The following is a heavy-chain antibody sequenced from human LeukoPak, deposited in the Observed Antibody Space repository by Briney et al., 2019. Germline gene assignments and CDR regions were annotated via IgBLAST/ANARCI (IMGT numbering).Heavy chain of an antibody. CDR3: ARDGPNIVVAGYFDY. V-gene: IGHV3-30*04. D-gene: IGHD6-19*01. Sequence: GGSLRLSCAASGFTFSSYVLHWVRQAPGKGLEWVAVISSDESNKYYADSVKGRFTISRDNSKNTLYLQMNSPRPEDTAVYYCARDGPNIVVAGYFDYWGQGTLVTVSS. CDR1: GFTFSSYV. CDR2: ISSDESNK. J-gene: IGHJ4*02.